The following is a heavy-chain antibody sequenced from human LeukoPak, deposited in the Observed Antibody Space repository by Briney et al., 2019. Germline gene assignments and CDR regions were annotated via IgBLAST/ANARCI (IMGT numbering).Heavy chain of an antibody. V-gene: IGHV1-18*01. CDR3: ARGFPPRRNYDINGYYSYYFDY. CDR2: ISAYNGNT. Sequence: ASVTVSCKASGYSFTIYGINWVRQAPGQGLEWMGWISAYNGNTNYAQKFQGRVTMTTDTSTTTAYMDLRSLRFDDTAVYYCARGFPPRRNYDINGYYSYYFDYWGQGTLVTVSS. D-gene: IGHD3-22*01. J-gene: IGHJ4*02. CDR1: GYSFTIYG.